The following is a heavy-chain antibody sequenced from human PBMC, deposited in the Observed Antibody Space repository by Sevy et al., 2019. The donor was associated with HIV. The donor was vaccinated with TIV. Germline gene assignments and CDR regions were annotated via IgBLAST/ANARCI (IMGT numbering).Heavy chain of an antibody. CDR2: ISYDGSNK. D-gene: IGHD6-19*01. CDR3: AKGSGWYEDKNWFDP. CDR1: GFTFSSYG. J-gene: IGHJ5*02. V-gene: IGHV3-30*18. Sequence: GGYLRLSCAASGFTFSSYGMHWVRQAPGKGLEWVAVISYDGSNKYYADSVKGRFTISRDNSKNTLYLQMNSLRAEDTAVYYCAKGSGWYEDKNWFDPWGQGTLVTVSS.